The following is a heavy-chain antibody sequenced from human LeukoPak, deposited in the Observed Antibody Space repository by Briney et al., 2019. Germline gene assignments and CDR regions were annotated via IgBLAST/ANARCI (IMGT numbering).Heavy chain of an antibody. CDR2: ISSSGSTI. V-gene: IGHV3-48*03. J-gene: IGHJ4*02. Sequence: PGGSLRLSCAASGFTFSSYEMNWVCQAPGKGLEWVSYISSSGSTIYYADSVKGRFTISRDNSKNTLYLQMNSLRAEDTAVYYCARDISYGHDYFDYWGQGTLVTVSS. D-gene: IGHD5-18*01. CDR3: ARDISYGHDYFDY. CDR1: GFTFSSYE.